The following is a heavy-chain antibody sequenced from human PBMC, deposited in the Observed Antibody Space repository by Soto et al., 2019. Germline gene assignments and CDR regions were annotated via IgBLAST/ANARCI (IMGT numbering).Heavy chain of an antibody. CDR3: ARQDYDFWSGYPYYYYYGMDV. Sequence: SATVSFIVAGGAFSGSASSWVRQAPGQGLEGMGGIIPIFGTANYAQKFQGRVTITADKSTSTAYMELSSLRSEDTAVYYCARQDYDFWSGYPYYYYYGMDVWGQGTKVTVSS. CDR1: GGAFSGSA. CDR2: IIPIFGTA. V-gene: IGHV1-69*06. J-gene: IGHJ6*02. D-gene: IGHD3-3*01.